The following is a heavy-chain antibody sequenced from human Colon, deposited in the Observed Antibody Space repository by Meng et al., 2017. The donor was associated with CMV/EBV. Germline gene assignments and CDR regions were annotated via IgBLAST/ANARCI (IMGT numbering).Heavy chain of an antibody. CDR2: IYYSGST. J-gene: IGHJ4*02. CDR1: GGSISSSSYY. V-gene: IGHV4-39*07. D-gene: IGHD4-11*01. Sequence: SETLSLTCTVSGGSISSSSYYWGWIRQPPGKGLEWIGSIYYSGSTYYNPSLKGRVTISVDTSKNQFSLKLSSVTAADTAVYYCARGGITVTHIDYWGQGTLVTVSS. CDR3: ARGGITVTHIDY.